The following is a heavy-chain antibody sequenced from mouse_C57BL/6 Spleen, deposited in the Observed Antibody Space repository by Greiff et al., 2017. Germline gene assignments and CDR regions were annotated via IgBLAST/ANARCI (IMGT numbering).Heavy chain of an antibody. V-gene: IGHV1-64*01. Sequence: QVQLQQPGAELVKPGASVKLSCKASGYTFTSYWMHWVKQRPGQGLEWIGMIHPNSGSTNYNEKFKSKATLTVDKSSSTAYMQLSSLTSEDSAVYDCARGGDYDGGYAMDYWGQGTSVTVSS. CDR2: IHPNSGST. CDR1: GYTFTSYW. J-gene: IGHJ4*01. CDR3: ARGGDYDGGYAMDY. D-gene: IGHD2-4*01.